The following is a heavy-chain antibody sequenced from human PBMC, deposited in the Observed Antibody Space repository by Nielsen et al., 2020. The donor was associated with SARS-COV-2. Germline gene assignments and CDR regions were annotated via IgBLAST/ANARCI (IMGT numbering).Heavy chain of an antibody. V-gene: IGHV3-48*04. J-gene: IGHJ4*02. CDR3: ARAYYDSSGYAGPTFDY. CDR2: ISSSSSTI. Sequence: GESLKISCAASGFTFSSYSMNWVRQAPGKGLEWVSYISSSSSTIYYADSVKGRFTISRDNAKNSLYLQMNSLRAEDTAVYYCARAYYDSSGYAGPTFDYWGQGTLVTVSS. D-gene: IGHD3-22*01. CDR1: GFTFSSYS.